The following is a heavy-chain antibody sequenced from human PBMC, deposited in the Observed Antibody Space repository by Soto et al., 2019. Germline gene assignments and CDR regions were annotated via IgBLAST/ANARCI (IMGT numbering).Heavy chain of an antibody. D-gene: IGHD2-2*01. CDR1: GGSFSGYY. CDR3: ARGGWGYQLPYKPRLRWFDP. V-gene: IGHV4-34*01. CDR2: INHNGST. Sequence: QVQLQQWGAGLLKPSETLSLTCAVYGGSFSGYYWSWIRQPPGKGLEWIGEINHNGSTNYNPSLKSRVTISVDTSKNQFSLKLSSVTAADTAVYYCARGGWGYQLPYKPRLRWFDPWGQGTLVTVSS. J-gene: IGHJ5*02.